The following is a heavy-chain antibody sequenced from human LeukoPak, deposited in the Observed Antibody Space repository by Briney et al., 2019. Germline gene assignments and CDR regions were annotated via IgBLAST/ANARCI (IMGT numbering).Heavy chain of an antibody. CDR2: INHSGST. D-gene: IGHD5-18*01. J-gene: IGHJ6*03. CDR1: GGSFSGYY. Sequence: SETLSLTCAVYGGSFSGYYWSWIRQPPGKGLEWIGEINHSGSTNYNPSLKSRVTISVDTSKNQFSLKLSSVTAADTAVYYCARGKSRGYSYDFIYYYYMDVWGKGTTVTVSS. V-gene: IGHV4-34*01. CDR3: ARGKSRGYSYDFIYYYYMDV.